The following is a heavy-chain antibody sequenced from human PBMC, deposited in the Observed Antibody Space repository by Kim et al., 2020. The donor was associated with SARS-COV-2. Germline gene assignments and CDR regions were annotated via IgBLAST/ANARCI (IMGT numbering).Heavy chain of an antibody. CDR3: AKVYDSSGYYPPFDY. D-gene: IGHD3-22*01. Sequence: GGSLRLSCAASGFTFSSYAMSWVRQAPGKGLEWVSAISGSGGSTYYADSVKGRFTISRDNSKNTLYLQMNSLRAEDTAVYYCAKVYDSSGYYPPFDYWGQGTLVTVSS. J-gene: IGHJ4*02. CDR1: GFTFSSYA. CDR2: ISGSGGST. V-gene: IGHV3-23*01.